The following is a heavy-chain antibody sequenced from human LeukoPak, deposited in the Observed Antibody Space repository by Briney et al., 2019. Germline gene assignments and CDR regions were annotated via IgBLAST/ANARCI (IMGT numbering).Heavy chain of an antibody. CDR3: ARDRVGYCSSTSCYTFQH. CDR1: GGTFSSYA. D-gene: IGHD2-2*02. CDR2: IIPIFGTA. J-gene: IGHJ1*01. V-gene: IGHV1-69*05. Sequence: ASVKVSCKASGGTFSSYAISWVRQAPGQGLEWMGGIIPIFGTANYAQKFQGRVTITTDESTSTAYMELSSLRSEDTAVYYCARDRVGYCSSTSCYTFQHWGQGTLATVSS.